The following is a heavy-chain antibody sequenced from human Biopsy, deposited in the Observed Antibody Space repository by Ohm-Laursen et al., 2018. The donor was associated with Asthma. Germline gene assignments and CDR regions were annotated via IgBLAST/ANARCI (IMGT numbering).Heavy chain of an antibody. J-gene: IGHJ2*01. CDR2: IYYSGRT. V-gene: IGHV4-39*02. CDR3: ARAVSSSSYWYFDL. D-gene: IGHD6-6*01. Sequence: GTLSLTCIVSGDAMSTSGSYWGWIRQSPGKGLEWIGSIYYSGRTYYNPSLESRVTISADTSKNHFSLKVTSVTAEDTAVYYCARAVSSSSYWYFDLWGRGDLVTVSS. CDR1: GDAMSTSGSY.